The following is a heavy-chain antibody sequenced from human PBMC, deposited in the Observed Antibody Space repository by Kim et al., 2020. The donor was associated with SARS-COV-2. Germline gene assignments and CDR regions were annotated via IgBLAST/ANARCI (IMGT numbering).Heavy chain of an antibody. J-gene: IGHJ4*02. D-gene: IGHD3-10*01. CDR3: AKDMGGSGRKPPGY. V-gene: IGHV3-9*01. Sequence: ADSVKGRFTISRDNAKNSLYLQMNSLRAEDTALYYCAKDMGGSGRKPPGYWGQGTLVAVSS.